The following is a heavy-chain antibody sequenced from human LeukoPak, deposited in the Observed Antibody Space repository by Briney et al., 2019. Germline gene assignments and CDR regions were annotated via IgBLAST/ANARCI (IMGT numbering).Heavy chain of an antibody. Sequence: SETLSLTCAVYGGSFSGYSWTWIRQPPGKGLEWIGEIDRSGSTNYNPALKSRLTISVDTSKNQFSLELSSVTAADTAVYYSARGSATGLAYWGQGTLVTVSS. J-gene: IGHJ4*02. D-gene: IGHD1-1*01. CDR2: IDRSGST. CDR3: ARGSATGLAY. CDR1: GGSFSGYS. V-gene: IGHV4-34*01.